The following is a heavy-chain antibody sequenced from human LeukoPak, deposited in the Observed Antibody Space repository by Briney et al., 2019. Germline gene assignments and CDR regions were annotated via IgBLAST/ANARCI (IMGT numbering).Heavy chain of an antibody. D-gene: IGHD6-19*01. CDR1: GFTFSDYY. CDR2: ISSSGSAI. Sequence: PGGSLRLSCAASGFTFSDYYMSWTRQAPGKGLVRVSYISSSGSAIYYADSVKGRFTISRDNAKNSLYLQMNSLRVEDTAVFYCARGGIVVPDPDYWGQGTLVTVSS. CDR3: ARGGIVVPDPDY. V-gene: IGHV3-11*04. J-gene: IGHJ4*02.